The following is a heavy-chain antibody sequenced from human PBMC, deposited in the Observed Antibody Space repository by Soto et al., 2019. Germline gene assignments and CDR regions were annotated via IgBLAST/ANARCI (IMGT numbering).Heavy chain of an antibody. D-gene: IGHD1-20*01. Sequence: QFLESGGGLVQPGGSLRVHCVASGFTFGDYAMSWVRQAPGKGLEWVSSIGGTGSDTYYAASVKGRFTISRDNSKSTLYLQMNNLRVDDTAIYYCAKDAVPYNGKWDWFDTWGQGTLVTVPS. V-gene: IGHV3-23*01. CDR2: IGGTGSDT. CDR1: GFTFGDYA. J-gene: IGHJ5*02. CDR3: AKDAVPYNGKWDWFDT.